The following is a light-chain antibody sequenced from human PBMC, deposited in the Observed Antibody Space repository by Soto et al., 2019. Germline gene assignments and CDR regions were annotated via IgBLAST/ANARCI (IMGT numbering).Light chain of an antibody. V-gene: IGKV3-20*01. CDR2: EAS. CDR3: HQYNNAPLT. CDR1: QSLSSNY. Sequence: EIVLTQSPGTLSLSPGERATLSCRASQSLSSNYLAWFQQKPGQAPSLLIYEASSVASGTPDRFSGSGSGTDFTLTISRLEPEDFAVYYGHQYNNAPLTFGQGTRLEIK. J-gene: IGKJ2*01.